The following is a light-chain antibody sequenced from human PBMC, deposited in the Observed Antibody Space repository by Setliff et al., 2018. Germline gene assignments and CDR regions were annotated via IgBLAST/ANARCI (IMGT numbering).Light chain of an antibody. J-gene: IGLJ2*01. CDR1: SSDVGSYDL. CDR3: LSYTSKTTHAL. Sequence: QSVLTQPASVSGSPGQSITISCSGTSSDVGSYDLVSWYQQHPGKAPKLMIYEVSKRPPGVSDRFSGSKSGNTASLTISGLQAEDEADYYCLSYTSKTTHALFGGGTKVTVL. V-gene: IGLV2-14*01. CDR2: EVS.